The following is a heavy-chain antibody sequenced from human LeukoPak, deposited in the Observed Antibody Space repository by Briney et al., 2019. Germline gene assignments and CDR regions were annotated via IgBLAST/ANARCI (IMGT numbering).Heavy chain of an antibody. Sequence: SETLSLTCTVSGGSISSYYWSWIRQPAGKGLEWIGRIYTSGSTNYNPSLKSRVTMSVDTSKNQFSLELSSVTAADTAVYYCAREKVDTADFDYWGQGTLVTVSS. CDR3: AREKVDTADFDY. CDR1: GGSISSYY. J-gene: IGHJ4*02. V-gene: IGHV4-4*07. D-gene: IGHD5-18*01. CDR2: IYTSGST.